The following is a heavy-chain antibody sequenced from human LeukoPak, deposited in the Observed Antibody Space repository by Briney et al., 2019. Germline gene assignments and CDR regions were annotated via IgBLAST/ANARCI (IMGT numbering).Heavy chain of an antibody. CDR3: ARDTYYDSSGYYDPPRAFDI. Sequence: GASVRVSCKASGYTFTSYGISWVRQAPGQGLEWMGGIIPIFGTANYAQKFQGRVTITTDESTSTAYMELSSLRSEDTAVYYCARDTYYDSSGYYDPPRAFDIWGQGTMVTVSS. J-gene: IGHJ3*02. D-gene: IGHD3-22*01. CDR1: GYTFTSYG. CDR2: IIPIFGTA. V-gene: IGHV1-69*05.